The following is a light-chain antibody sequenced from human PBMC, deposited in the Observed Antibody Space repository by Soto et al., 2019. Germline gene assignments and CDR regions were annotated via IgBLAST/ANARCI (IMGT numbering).Light chain of an antibody. CDR2: SND. CDR1: SSNIGTNT. CDR3: ATCDDSLNSVV. Sequence: QSVLTQPPSASGTPGQRVSISCSGGSSNIGTNTVNWYQHLPGTAPKLLIFSNDERPSGVPDRFSGSKSGTSASLAISGLQSDDEADYYCATCDDSLNSVVFGGGTKLTVL. V-gene: IGLV1-44*01. J-gene: IGLJ2*01.